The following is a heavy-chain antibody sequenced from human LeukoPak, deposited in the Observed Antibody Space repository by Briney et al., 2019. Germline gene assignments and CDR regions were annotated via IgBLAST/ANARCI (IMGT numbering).Heavy chain of an antibody. CDR1: GYTLTELS. J-gene: IGHJ4*02. CDR2: FDPDDGET. CDR3: ATVIGGGVYDSTRLGSYYFDY. D-gene: IGHD3-22*01. Sequence: ASVKVSCKVSGYTLTELSMHWVRQAPGKGLEWMGGFDPDDGETIYAQKFQGRVTMTEDTSTDTAYMELSSLRSEDTAVYYCATVIGGGVYDSTRLGSYYFDYWGQGTLVTVSS. V-gene: IGHV1-24*01.